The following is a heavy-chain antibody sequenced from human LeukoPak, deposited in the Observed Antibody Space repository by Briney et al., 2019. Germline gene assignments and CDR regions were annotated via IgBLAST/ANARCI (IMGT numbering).Heavy chain of an antibody. CDR2: IWYDGSNK. D-gene: IGHD2-21*02. Sequence: GRSLRLSCAASGFTFSSYGTHWVRQAPGKGLEWVAVIWYDGSNKYYADSVKGRFTISRDNSKNTLYLQMNSLRAEDTAVYYCARAPAVVTAPFDYWGQGTLVTVSS. J-gene: IGHJ4*02. CDR3: ARAPAVVTAPFDY. V-gene: IGHV3-33*01. CDR1: GFTFSSYG.